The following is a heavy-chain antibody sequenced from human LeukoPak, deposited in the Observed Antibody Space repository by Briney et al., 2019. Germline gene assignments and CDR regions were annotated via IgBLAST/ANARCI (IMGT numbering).Heavy chain of an antibody. CDR2: IYYSGSS. J-gene: IGHJ4*02. D-gene: IGHD6-19*01. CDR3: ARGDSGWYLGLGFDY. CDR1: GGSISSDGYY. V-gene: IGHV4-31*03. Sequence: SETLSLTCTVSGGSISSDGYYWNWIRQRPGKGLEWIGNIYYSGSSYYNPSLRSRVTISVDTSKNHFSLKLTSVTAADTAVYYCARGDSGWYLGLGFDYWGQGTLVTVSS.